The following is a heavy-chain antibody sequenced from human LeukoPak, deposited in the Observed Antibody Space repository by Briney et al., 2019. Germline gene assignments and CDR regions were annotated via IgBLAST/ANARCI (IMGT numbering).Heavy chain of an antibody. V-gene: IGHV3-21*01. CDR3: ARDGGYCSSTSCYRDYYYYYGMDV. J-gene: IGHJ6*02. Sequence: GGSLRLSCAASGFTFSSYSMNWVRQAPGKGLEWVSSISSSSSYIYYADSVEGRFTISRDNAKNSLYLQMNSLRAEDTAVYYCARDGGYCSSTSCYRDYYYYYGMDVWGQGTTVTVSS. CDR2: ISSSSSYI. D-gene: IGHD2-2*02. CDR1: GFTFSSYS.